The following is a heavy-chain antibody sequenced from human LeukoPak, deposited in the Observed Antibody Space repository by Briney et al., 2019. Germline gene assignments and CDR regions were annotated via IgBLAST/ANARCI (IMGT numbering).Heavy chain of an antibody. J-gene: IGHJ6*02. D-gene: IGHD3-10*01. CDR3: ARGLHYYGSGSPPASYYYYYYGMDV. CDR2: ISAYNGNT. CDR1: GYTFTSYG. V-gene: IGHV1-18*01. Sequence: ASVKVSCKASGYTFTSYGISWVRQAPGQGLEWMGWISAYNGNTNYAQKLQGRVTMTTDTSTSTAYMELRSLRSDDTAVYYCARGLHYYGSGSPPASYYYYYYGMDVWGQGTTVTVSS.